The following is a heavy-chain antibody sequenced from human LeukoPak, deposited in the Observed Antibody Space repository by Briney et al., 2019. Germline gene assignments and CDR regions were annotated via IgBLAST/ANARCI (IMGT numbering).Heavy chain of an antibody. CDR3: ATERTTVVTPGNY. D-gene: IGHD4-23*01. V-gene: IGHV1-69*13. CDR1: GGTFSSYT. Sequence: SVKVSCKASGGTFSSYTINWVRQAPGQGLEWMGGIIPVFGTANYVQKFQGRVTITADESTSTAYMELSSLRSEDTAVYYCATERTTVVTPGNYWGQGTLVTVSS. J-gene: IGHJ4*02. CDR2: IIPVFGTA.